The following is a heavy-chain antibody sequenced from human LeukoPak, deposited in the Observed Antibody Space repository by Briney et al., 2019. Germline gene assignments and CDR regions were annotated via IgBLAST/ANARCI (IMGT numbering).Heavy chain of an antibody. J-gene: IGHJ4*02. V-gene: IGHV4-59*02. Sequence: SSETLSLTCTVSGGSVTTYHWSWIRQPPGKGLEWIGYIYYSGSINYNPSLNSRVTISLDTSKNEFSLKLRSVTAADTAVYYCARYPGASGDSYYFDYWGRGTRVTVSS. CDR1: GGSVTTYH. CDR2: IYYSGSI. D-gene: IGHD4-17*01. CDR3: ARYPGASGDSYYFDY.